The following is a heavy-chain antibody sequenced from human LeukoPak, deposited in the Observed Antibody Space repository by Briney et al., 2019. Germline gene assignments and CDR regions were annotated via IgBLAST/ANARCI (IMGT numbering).Heavy chain of an antibody. CDR1: GYTFTSYY. CDR2: IYPNGGGT. J-gene: IGHJ4*02. D-gene: IGHD7-27*01. V-gene: IGHV1-2*02. CDR3: ARDMGTERVYYFDY. Sequence: ASVKVSCKASGYTFTSYYIHWVRQAPGQGREWMGWIYPNGGGTNYAQKLQGRVTMTTDTSTSTAYMELRSLRSDDTAVYYCARDMGTERVYYFDYWGQGTLVTVSS.